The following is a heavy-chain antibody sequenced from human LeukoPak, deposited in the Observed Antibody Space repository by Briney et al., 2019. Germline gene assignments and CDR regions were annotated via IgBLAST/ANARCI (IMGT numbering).Heavy chain of an antibody. J-gene: IGHJ3*02. CDR3: ARAGDAFDI. Sequence: GGSLRLSCAASGFTFSSYGMHWVRQAPGKGLEWVAVIWYDGSVKYYTDSVKGRFTISRDNSKNTLYLQMNSLRAEDTAIYYCARAGDAFDIWGQGTMVTVSS. V-gene: IGHV3-33*01. CDR1: GFTFSSYG. CDR2: IWYDGSVK.